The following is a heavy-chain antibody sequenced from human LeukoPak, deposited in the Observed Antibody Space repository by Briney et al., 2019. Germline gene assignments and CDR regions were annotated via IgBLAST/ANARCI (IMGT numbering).Heavy chain of an antibody. CDR3: ARISTRVFDS. J-gene: IGHJ4*02. Sequence: SETLSLTCTVSGGSINSYYWSWLRQPPGKGLEWIAYIYYSGSTNYNPSLKSRVTISVDTSKNRFSLKLTSVAAADTAVYFCARISTRVFDSWGQGTLVTVSS. D-gene: IGHD1-1*01. V-gene: IGHV4-59*12. CDR1: GGSINSYY. CDR2: IYYSGST.